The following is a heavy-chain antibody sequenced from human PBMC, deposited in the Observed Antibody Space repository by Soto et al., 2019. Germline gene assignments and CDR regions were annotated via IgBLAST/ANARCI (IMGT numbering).Heavy chain of an antibody. V-gene: IGHV1-24*01. J-gene: IGHJ4*02. D-gene: IGHD4-17*01. CDR2: FDPEDGET. CDR3: AISLRRPSRAYYFDY. Sequence: ASVKVSCKASGYTLTELSMHWVRQAPGKGLEWMGGFDPEDGETIYAQKFQGRVTMTEDTSTDTAYMELSSLRSEDTAVYYCAISLRRPSRAYYFDYWGQGTLVTVSS. CDR1: GYTLTELS.